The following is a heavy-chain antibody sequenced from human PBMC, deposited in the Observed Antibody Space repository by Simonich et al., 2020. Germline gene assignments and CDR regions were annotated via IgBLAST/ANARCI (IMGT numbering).Heavy chain of an antibody. V-gene: IGHV1-2*02. J-gene: IGHJ3*02. CDR3: ARELGGARQNAFDI. Sequence: QVQLVQSGAEVKKPGASVKVSCKASGYTFTGYYMHWVRQAPGQGLEWMGWINPNRGGTNYAKKFQGRVTMTRDTSISTAYMELSRLRSDDTAVYYCARELGGARQNAFDIWGQGTMVTVSS. CDR1: GYTFTGYY. CDR2: INPNRGGT. D-gene: IGHD1-26*01.